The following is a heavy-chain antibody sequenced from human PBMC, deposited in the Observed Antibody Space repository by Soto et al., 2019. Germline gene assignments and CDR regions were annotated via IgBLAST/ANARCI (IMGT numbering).Heavy chain of an antibody. CDR3: ARERAAAGTDGGWFDP. V-gene: IGHV4-34*01. J-gene: IGHJ5*02. Sequence: SETLSLTCAVYGGSFSGYYWSWIRQSPGKGLEWIGEINHSGSTNYNPSLKSRVTISVDTSKNQFSLKLSSVTAADTAVYYCARERAAAGTDGGWFDPWGQGTLVTVSS. CDR1: GGSFSGYY. D-gene: IGHD6-13*01. CDR2: INHSGST.